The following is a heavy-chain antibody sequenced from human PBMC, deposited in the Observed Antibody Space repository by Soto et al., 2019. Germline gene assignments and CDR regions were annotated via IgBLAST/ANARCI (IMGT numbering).Heavy chain of an antibody. Sequence: SETLSLTCTVSGGSISSYYWNWIRQPPGKGLEWIGYIYYSGSTNYNPSLKSRVTISVDTSKNQFSLKLSSVTAADTAVYYCAAYIWANYFDYWGQGILVTVAS. CDR3: AAYIWANYFDY. CDR2: IYYSGST. J-gene: IGHJ4*02. CDR1: GGSISSYY. D-gene: IGHD3-16*01. V-gene: IGHV4-59*08.